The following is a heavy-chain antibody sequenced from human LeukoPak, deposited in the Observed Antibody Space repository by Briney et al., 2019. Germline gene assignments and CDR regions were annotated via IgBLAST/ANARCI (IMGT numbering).Heavy chain of an antibody. CDR2: IRHDSANT. Sequence: PGRSLRLSCVTSGFTFTNHAMHWVRQAPGKGLEWVSGIRHDSANTGYSASVKGRFTISRDDAKRTLFLEMNGLRSDDTALYYCAKDRGTGYTYGELDSWGQGTLVSVSS. D-gene: IGHD5-18*01. J-gene: IGHJ5*01. V-gene: IGHV3-9*01. CDR1: GFTFTNHA. CDR3: AKDRGTGYTYGELDS.